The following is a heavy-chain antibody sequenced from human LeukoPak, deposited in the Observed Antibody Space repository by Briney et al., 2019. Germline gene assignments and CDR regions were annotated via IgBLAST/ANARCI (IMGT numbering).Heavy chain of an antibody. J-gene: IGHJ5*02. CDR1: GVTFSSYA. CDR2: IIPIFGTA. D-gene: IGHD6-13*01. V-gene: IGHV1-69*05. CDR3: ASIAAAGFWFDP. Sequence: SVKVSCKASGVTFSSYAISWVRQAPGQGLEWMGRIIPIFGTANYAQKFQGRVTITTDESTSTAYMELSSLRSEDTAVYYCASIAAAGFWFDPWGQGTLVTVSS.